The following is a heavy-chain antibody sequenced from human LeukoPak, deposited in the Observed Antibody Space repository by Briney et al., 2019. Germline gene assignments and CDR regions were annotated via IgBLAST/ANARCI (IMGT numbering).Heavy chain of an antibody. CDR3: AKENAEDFVDY. Sequence: PGGSLRLSCAASGFTFSSYGMHWVRQAPGKGLEWVAVISYDGSNKYYADSVKGRFTIPRDNSKNTLYLQMNSLRAEDTAVYYCAKENAEDFVDYWGQGTLVTVSS. CDR2: ISYDGSNK. J-gene: IGHJ4*02. CDR1: GFTFSSYG. V-gene: IGHV3-30*18. D-gene: IGHD3/OR15-3a*01.